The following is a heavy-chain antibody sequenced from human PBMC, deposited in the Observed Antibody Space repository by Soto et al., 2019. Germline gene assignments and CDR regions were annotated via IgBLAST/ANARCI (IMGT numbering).Heavy chain of an antibody. CDR1: GFTFSSYG. J-gene: IGHJ2*01. Sequence: VQLLESGGGLVQPGRSLRLSCAASGFTFSSYGMHWVRQAPGKGLEWVAVISYDGSNKYYADSVKGRFTISRDNSKNTLYLQMNSLRAEDTAVYYCAKDPRYYDSSGDWYFDLWGRGTLVTVSS. D-gene: IGHD3-22*01. CDR2: ISYDGSNK. V-gene: IGHV3-30*18. CDR3: AKDPRYYDSSGDWYFDL.